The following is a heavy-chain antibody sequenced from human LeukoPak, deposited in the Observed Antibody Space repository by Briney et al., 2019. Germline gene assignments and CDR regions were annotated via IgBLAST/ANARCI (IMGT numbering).Heavy chain of an antibody. CDR1: GFTFSSYS. V-gene: IGHV3-21*01. Sequence: GRSLRLSCAPSGFTFSSYSMNWVRQPPGKGLEWVSFISSSSTYLQYVAPVRGRFTISRDNAKSSLYLQMRRPREQDTGVYICAREVSYGFGIDCWGQGTLVTVSS. CDR2: ISSSSTYL. J-gene: IGHJ4*02. D-gene: IGHD5-18*01. CDR3: AREVSYGFGIDC.